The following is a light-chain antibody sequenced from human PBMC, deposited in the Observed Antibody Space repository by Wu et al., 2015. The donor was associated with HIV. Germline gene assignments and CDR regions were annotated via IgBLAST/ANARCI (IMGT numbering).Light chain of an antibody. CDR2: KAS. CDR1: QSISSY. Sequence: DIQMTQSPSSLSASVGDRVTITCRASQSISSYLNWYQQKPGKAPKLLIFKASILEIGVPSRFSGSGSGTEFTLTISSLQPDDSATYYCQQYNGHPYTFGQGTKLEIK. V-gene: IGKV1-5*03. CDR3: QQYNGHPYT. J-gene: IGKJ2*01.